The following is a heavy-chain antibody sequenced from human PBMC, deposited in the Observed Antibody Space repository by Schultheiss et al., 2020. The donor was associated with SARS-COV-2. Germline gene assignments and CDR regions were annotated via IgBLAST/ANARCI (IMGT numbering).Heavy chain of an antibody. V-gene: IGHV5-51*01. CDR2: IYPGDSDT. CDR3: ARERIVGATIGAFDI. CDR1: GYSFTSYW. Sequence: GESLKISCKGSGYSFTSYWIGWVRQMPGKGLEWVGIIYPGDSDTRYSPSFQGQVTISADKSISTAYLQWSSLKASDTAMYYCARERIVGATIGAFDIWGQGTMVTVSS. J-gene: IGHJ3*02. D-gene: IGHD1-26*01.